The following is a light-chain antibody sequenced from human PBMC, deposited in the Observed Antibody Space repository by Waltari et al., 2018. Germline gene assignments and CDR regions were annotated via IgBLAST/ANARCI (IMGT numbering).Light chain of an antibody. J-gene: IGKJ1*01. CDR1: QGISTS. Sequence: DVQMTQSPSSLSASVGDRVTITCRASQGISTSLAWYQQKPGTAPMLLIYTASRLKSGVPSRFSGSGSGTDYALTISSLQPEDFATDYCLQYYDAPQTFGQGTKVEMK. V-gene: IGKV1-NL1*01. CDR2: TAS. CDR3: LQYYDAPQT.